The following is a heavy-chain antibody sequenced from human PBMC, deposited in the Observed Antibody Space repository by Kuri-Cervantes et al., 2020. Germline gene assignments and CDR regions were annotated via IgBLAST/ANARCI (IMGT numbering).Heavy chain of an antibody. V-gene: IGHV4-59*10. CDR3: ARGYDFWSGYSLDY. J-gene: IGHJ4*02. Sequence: ESLKISCAVYGGSFSGYYWSWIRQPAGKGLEWIGRIYTSGSTNYNPSLKSRVTMSVDTSKNQFSLKLSSVTAADTAVYYCARGYDFWSGYSLDYWGQGTLVTVSS. CDR1: GGSFSGYY. CDR2: IYTSGST. D-gene: IGHD3-3*01.